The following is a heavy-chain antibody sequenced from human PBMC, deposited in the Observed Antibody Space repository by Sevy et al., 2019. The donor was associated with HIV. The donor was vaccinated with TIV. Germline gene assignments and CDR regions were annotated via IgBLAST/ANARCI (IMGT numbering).Heavy chain of an antibody. V-gene: IGHV3-23*01. CDR1: GFTFGKYS. Sequence: GGSLRLSCAASGFTFGKYSMSWVRQAPGKGLEWVSTFSFGCGRINYADSVKGRFTISRDDSKNTLFLQMNSLRAEDTATYFCAREGSTQPHDYWGQGTLVTVSS. CDR2: FSFGCGRI. J-gene: IGHJ4*02. CDR3: AREGSTQPHDY. D-gene: IGHD2-15*01.